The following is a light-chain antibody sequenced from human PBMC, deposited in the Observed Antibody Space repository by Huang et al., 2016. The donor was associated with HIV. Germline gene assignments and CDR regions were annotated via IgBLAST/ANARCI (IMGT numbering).Light chain of an antibody. CDR3: MQGKQLPYT. J-gene: IGKJ2*01. CDR1: QGLLYREKIY. V-gene: IGKV2-29*02. Sequence: IVMTQTPLSLSVTPGPPASISCKSSQGLLYREKIYLSCYLQNPGQSPQLLIYDLSTRCSGVPERFSGSGSPTDFTLKISRGETEDVGVYYCMQGKQLPYTVGQGTRLEIK. CDR2: DLS.